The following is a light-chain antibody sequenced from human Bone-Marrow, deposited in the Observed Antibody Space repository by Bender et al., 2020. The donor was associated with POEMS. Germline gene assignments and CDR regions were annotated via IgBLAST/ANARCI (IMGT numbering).Light chain of an antibody. J-gene: IGLJ2*01. CDR3: CSYAGSYTLV. V-gene: IGLV2-11*01. CDR2: DVV. Sequence: QSALTQPASVSGSPGQSITISCSGTSSDVGAYNYVSWYQQHPGRAPKLVMYDVVTRPSGVPDRFSGSKSGSTASLTISGLQADDEAVFYCCSYAGSYTLVFGGGTKLTVL. CDR1: SSDVGAYNY.